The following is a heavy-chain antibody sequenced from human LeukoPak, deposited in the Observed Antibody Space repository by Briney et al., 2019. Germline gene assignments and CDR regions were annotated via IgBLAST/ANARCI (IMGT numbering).Heavy chain of an antibody. V-gene: IGHV3-33*01. CDR1: GFTFSSYG. D-gene: IGHD6-13*01. CDR3: ARAGRAYSSSWYYFDY. CDR2: IWYDGSNK. J-gene: IGHJ4*02. Sequence: GGSLRLPCAASGFTFSSYGMHWVRQAPGKGLEWVAVIWYDGSNKYYADSVKGRFTISRDNSKNTLYLQMNSLRAEDTAVYSCARAGRAYSSSWYYFDYWGQGTLVTVSS.